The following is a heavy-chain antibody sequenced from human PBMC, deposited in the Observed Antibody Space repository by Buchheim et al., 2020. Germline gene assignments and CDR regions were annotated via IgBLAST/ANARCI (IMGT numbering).Heavy chain of an antibody. V-gene: IGHV4-34*02. Sequence: QVHLQQWGAGLLKPSETLSLMCAVYGGSFRGSYWSWVRQAPGRGLEWIGEVGYDGITNYNPSLKSRVTIFADTPKNQFSLKLTSVTAADTATYFCARGPYYGEHRYSGGIDSWGQGTL. CDR3: ARGPYYGEHRYSGGIDS. CDR2: VGYDGIT. J-gene: IGHJ5*01. D-gene: IGHD3-16*01. CDR1: GGSFRGSY.